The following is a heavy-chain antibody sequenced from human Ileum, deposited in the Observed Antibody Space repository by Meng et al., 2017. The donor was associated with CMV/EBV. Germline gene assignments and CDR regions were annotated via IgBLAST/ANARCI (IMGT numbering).Heavy chain of an antibody. J-gene: IGHJ4*02. CDR3: ARGRGSYGVDFDY. D-gene: IGHD1-26*01. V-gene: IGHV3-11*01. CDR1: RFTFSDYY. CDR2: ISSSDGSRI. Sequence: ASRFTFSDYYMNRIRQAPGKGLEWLSYISSSDGSRIYYADSVKGRYTISRDNGKNSLYLQMNSLRADDTAVYYCARGRGSYGVDFDYWGQGTLVTVSS.